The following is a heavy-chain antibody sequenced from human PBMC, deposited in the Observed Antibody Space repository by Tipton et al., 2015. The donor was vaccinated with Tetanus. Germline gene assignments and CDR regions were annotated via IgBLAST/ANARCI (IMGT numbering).Heavy chain of an antibody. D-gene: IGHD3-22*01. J-gene: IGHJ6*02. V-gene: IGHV1-2*02. CDR3: ARDRGDYIYYGMDV. Sequence: QMQLVQSGAEVRRPGSSVKVSCKASGGTFSSYSITWVRQAPGQGLEWMGWINPNSGGTVYAQKFQGRVTMTRDTSISTAYMELRSLRSDDTAVYYCARDRGDYIYYGMDVWGPGTTVTVS. CDR2: INPNSGGT. CDR1: GGTFSSYS.